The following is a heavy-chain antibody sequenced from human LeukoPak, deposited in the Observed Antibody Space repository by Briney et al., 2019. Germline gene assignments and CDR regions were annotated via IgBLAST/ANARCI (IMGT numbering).Heavy chain of an antibody. J-gene: IGHJ6*02. Sequence: GGSLRLSCAASGFTFSSYNMNWVRQAPGEGLEWLSYISSSGSTINYADPVKGRFTISRDNAKNSLYLQMNSLGDEDTAVYYCASRGPRTSNYYYYGMDVWGQGTTVTVSS. CDR2: ISSSGSTI. V-gene: IGHV3-48*02. CDR1: GFTFSSYN. D-gene: IGHD2-8*01. CDR3: ASRGPRTSNYYYYGMDV.